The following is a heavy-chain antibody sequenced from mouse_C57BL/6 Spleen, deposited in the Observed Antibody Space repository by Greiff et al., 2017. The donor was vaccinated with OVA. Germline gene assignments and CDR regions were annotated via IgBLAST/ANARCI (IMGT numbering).Heavy chain of an antibody. D-gene: IGHD2-3*01. CDR3: ARGEDYDGYDY. CDR1: GYAFSSSW. Sequence: VQLQQSGPELVKPGASVKISCKASGYAFSSSWMHWVKQRPGKGLEWIGRIYPGDGDTNYNGKFKGKATLTADKSSSTAYMQRSSLTSADSAVYVCARGEDYDGYDYWGQGTTLTVSS. V-gene: IGHV1-82*01. J-gene: IGHJ2*01. CDR2: IYPGDGDT.